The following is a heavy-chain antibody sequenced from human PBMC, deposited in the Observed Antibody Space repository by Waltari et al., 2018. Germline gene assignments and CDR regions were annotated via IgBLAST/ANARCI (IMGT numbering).Heavy chain of an antibody. J-gene: IGHJ4*02. CDR2: ISSSSSYI. V-gene: IGHV3-21*01. CDR1: GFTFSSYS. CDR3: VRGPPYYDFWSGYGDY. D-gene: IGHD3-3*01. Sequence: EVQLVESGGGLVKPGGSLRLSCAASGFTFSSYSMNWVRQAPGKGLEWVSSISSSSSYIYYADSVKGRFTISRDNAKNSLYLQMNSLRAEDTAVYYCVRGPPYYDFWSGYGDYWGQGTLVTVSS.